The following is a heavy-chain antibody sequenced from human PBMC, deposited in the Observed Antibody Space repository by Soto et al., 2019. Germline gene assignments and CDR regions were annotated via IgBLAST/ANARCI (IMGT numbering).Heavy chain of an antibody. CDR2: VFHTGNT. CDR3: ARAPRELLAEGPLFLYYYYGLDV. CDR1: GGSFSDAF. V-gene: IGHV4-34*12. Sequence: QVHLQQWGAGLLKPSGTLSLTCAVSGGSFSDAFWGWVRQSPGRGLEWIGEVFHTGNTNYNPSLKSRVPLSVDTAKNQFSLRLTSVTAADSAVYYCARAPRELLAEGPLFLYYYYGLDVWGQGTTVTVSS. J-gene: IGHJ6*02. D-gene: IGHD1-7*01.